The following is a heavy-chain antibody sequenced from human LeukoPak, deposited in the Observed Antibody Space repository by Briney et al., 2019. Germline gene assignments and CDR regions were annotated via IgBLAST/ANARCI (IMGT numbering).Heavy chain of an antibody. V-gene: IGHV1-69*13. CDR2: IIPTFGTA. CDR1: GGTFSSYA. J-gene: IGHJ4*02. Sequence: SVKVSCKASGGTFSSYAISWVRQAPGQGLEWMGGIIPTFGTANYAQKFQGRVTITADESTSTAYMELSSLRSEDTAVYYCAREGYGSGYYFDYWGQGTLVTVSS. D-gene: IGHD3-10*01. CDR3: AREGYGSGYYFDY.